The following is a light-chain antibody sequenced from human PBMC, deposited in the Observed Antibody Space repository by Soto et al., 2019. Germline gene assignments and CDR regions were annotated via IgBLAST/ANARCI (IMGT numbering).Light chain of an antibody. CDR2: DND. V-gene: IGLV1-51*01. J-gene: IGLJ2*01. Sequence: QSVLTQPPSVSAAPGQKGTISCSGSSSNIGDNYVSWFQQLPRTAPKLLIYDNDKRPSGIPDRISGSKSGTSATLGITGLQTGDEADYYCGTWDTSLSAVVIGGGTKLTVL. CDR1: SSNIGDNY. CDR3: GTWDTSLSAVV.